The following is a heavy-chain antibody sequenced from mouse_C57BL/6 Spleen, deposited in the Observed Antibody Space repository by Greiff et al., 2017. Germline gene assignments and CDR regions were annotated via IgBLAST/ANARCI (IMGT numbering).Heavy chain of an antibody. V-gene: IGHV1-74*01. D-gene: IGHD2-12*01. CDR3: AIPYSPTSYYYAMDY. J-gene: IGHJ4*01. CDR1: GYTFTSYW. CDR2: IHPSDSDT. Sequence: QVQLQQPGAELVKPGASVKVSCKASGYTFTSYWMHWVKQRPGQGLEWIGRIHPSDSDTNYNQKFKGKATLTVDKSSSTAYMQLSRLTSDDSAVYYCAIPYSPTSYYYAMDYWGQGTSVTVSS.